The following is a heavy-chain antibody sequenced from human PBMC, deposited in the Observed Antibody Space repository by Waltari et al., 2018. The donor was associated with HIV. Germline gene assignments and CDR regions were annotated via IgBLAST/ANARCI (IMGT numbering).Heavy chain of an antibody. V-gene: IGHV1-18*01. D-gene: IGHD1-20*01. Sequence: VQSEREMKPPGASVKVSCKPHGYTCPSYGISWLRLAPGQGFEWVGWISAYNGNTNYAQKFRGRVTLTTDTSTSTAYMELRGLRHEDTAIYYCARDKGASDTYKAEYFQHWGRGTLVSVSA. CDR2: ISAYNGNT. CDR1: GYTCPSYG. J-gene: IGHJ1*01. CDR3: ARDKGASDTYKAEYFQH.